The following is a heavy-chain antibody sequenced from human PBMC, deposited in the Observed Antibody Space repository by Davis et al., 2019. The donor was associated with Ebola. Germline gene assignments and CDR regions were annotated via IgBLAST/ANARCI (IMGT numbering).Heavy chain of an antibody. CDR2: IYYSGTT. D-gene: IGHD6-25*01. V-gene: IGHV4-59*01. Sequence: SETLSLTCTVSGGSISTSYWRWIRQPPGKGLEWIGYIYYSGTTNYNPSLRSRVTLSIDTSKNQFSLKLSSVTAADTAVYYCARGELSSAFFGLDVWGQGTTVTVSS. J-gene: IGHJ6*02. CDR1: GGSISTSY. CDR3: ARGELSSAFFGLDV.